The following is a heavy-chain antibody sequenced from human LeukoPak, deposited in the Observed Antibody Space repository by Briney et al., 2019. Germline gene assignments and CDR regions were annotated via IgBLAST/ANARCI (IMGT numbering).Heavy chain of an antibody. D-gene: IGHD5-24*01. J-gene: IGHJ4*02. Sequence: SETLSLTCTVSGGSISSYYWSWIRQPPGKGLEWIGYIYYSGSTNYNPSLKSRVTISVDTSKNQFSLKLSSVTAADTAVYYCARHIRTKMATIYYFDYWGQGTLVTVSS. CDR1: GGSISSYY. CDR2: IYYSGST. CDR3: ARHIRTKMATIYYFDY. V-gene: IGHV4-59*08.